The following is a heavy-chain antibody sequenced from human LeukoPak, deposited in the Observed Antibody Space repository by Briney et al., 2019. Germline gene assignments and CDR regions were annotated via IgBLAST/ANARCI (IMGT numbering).Heavy chain of an antibody. CDR1: GDSISSGDYY. V-gene: IGHV4-61*02. Sequence: SQTLSLTCTVSGDSISSGDYYWSWIRQPAGKGLEWIGRISSSGSTNYNPSLKSRVTISVDTSKNQFSLKLSSVTAADTAVYYCARRSYYYYYMDVWGQGTLVTISS. J-gene: IGHJ6*03. CDR2: ISSSGST. CDR3: ARRSYYYYYMDV.